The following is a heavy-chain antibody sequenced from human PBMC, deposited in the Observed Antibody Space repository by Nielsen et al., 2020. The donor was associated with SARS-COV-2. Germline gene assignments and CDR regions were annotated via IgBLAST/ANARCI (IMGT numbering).Heavy chain of an antibody. CDR1: GFTVSSNY. V-gene: IGHV3-53*04. Sequence: GESLKISCAASGFTVSSNYMSWVRQAPGKGLEWVSVIYSGGSTYYADSVKGRFTISRHNSKNTLYLQMNSLRAEYTAVYYCATYYYDSSGYYSPAFDIWGQGTMVTVSS. CDR3: ATYYYDSSGYYSPAFDI. D-gene: IGHD3-22*01. J-gene: IGHJ3*02. CDR2: IYSGGST.